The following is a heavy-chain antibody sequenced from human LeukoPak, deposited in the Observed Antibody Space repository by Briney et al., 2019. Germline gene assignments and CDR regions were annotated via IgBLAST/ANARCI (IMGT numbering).Heavy chain of an antibody. Sequence: XAXXGFTFSSHGMSWVRQAPGKGLEWVSTISGSGDNTYYADSVKGRFTISRDNSKNTLYLQMNSLRAEETAVYYCXXXXXXXXXXXSGXXPGDWGQGTLXTVSS. CDR3: XXXXXXXXXXXSGXXPGD. D-gene: IGHD6-25*01. J-gene: IGHJ4*02. CDR2: ISGSGDNT. CDR1: GFTFSSHG. V-gene: IGHV3-23*01.